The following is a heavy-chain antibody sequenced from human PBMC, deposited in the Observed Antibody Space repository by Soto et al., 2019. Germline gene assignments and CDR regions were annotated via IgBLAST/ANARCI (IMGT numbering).Heavy chain of an antibody. CDR2: IYYSGST. V-gene: IGHV4-61*01. Sequence: SETLSLTCTVSGYSISSGSYWAWIRQPPGKGLEWIGYIYYSGSTNYNPSLKSRVTISVDTSKNQFSLKLSSVTAADTAVYYCASSYCYGSSGYLPPGAMDVWGQGTTVTVSS. D-gene: IGHD3-22*01. J-gene: IGHJ6*02. CDR3: ASSYCYGSSGYLPPGAMDV. CDR1: GYSISSGSY.